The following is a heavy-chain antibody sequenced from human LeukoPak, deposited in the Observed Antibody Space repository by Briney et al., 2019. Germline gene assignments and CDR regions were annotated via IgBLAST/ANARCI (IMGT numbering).Heavy chain of an antibody. D-gene: IGHD2-15*01. CDR3: AVVVVAANAFDI. Sequence: GGSVRASCKASGYTFTGYYMHSVRQAPGQGLEWMGWINPNSGGTNYAQKFQGRVTMTRDTSISTAYMELSRLRSDDTAVYYCAVVVVAANAFDIWGQGTMVTVSS. CDR1: GYTFTGYY. CDR2: INPNSGGT. V-gene: IGHV1-2*02. J-gene: IGHJ3*02.